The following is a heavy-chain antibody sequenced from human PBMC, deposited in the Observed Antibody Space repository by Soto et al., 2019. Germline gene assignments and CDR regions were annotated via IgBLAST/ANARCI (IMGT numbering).Heavy chain of an antibody. D-gene: IGHD1-26*01. Sequence: PGGSLRLSCAASGVTFSSFAVHWVRQAPGKGLEWVAFISHDGSNKYFAESVEGRFAVSRDNSKNTHYLQMNSLRAEDTAVYHCARETTKAFDIWGQGTLVTVSS. CDR1: GVTFSSFA. V-gene: IGHV3-30*09. J-gene: IGHJ3*02. CDR3: ARETTKAFDI. CDR2: ISHDGSNK.